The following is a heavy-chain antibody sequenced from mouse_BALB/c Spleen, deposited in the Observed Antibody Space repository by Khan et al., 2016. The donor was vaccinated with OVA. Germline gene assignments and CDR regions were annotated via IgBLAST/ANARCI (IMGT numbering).Heavy chain of an antibody. CDR3: ERGSYYAMDY. V-gene: IGHV5-17*02. CDR2: ISSGSSTI. CDR1: GFTFSSFG. D-gene: IGHD1-1*01. Sequence: EVELVESGGGLVQPGGSRKLSCAASGFTFSSFGMHWVRQAPEKGLEWVAYISSGSSTIYYADTVKGRFTISRDNPKNTLFLQMTSLMSEDTAMYYCERGSYYAMDYWGQGTSVTVSS. J-gene: IGHJ4*01.